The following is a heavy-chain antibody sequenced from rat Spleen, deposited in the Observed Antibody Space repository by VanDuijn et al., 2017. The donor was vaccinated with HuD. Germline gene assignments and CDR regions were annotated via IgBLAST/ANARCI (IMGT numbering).Heavy chain of an antibody. CDR2: ISTGGGST. CDR1: GFTFSNYY. CDR3: VRQDTSGYSNWFAY. Sequence: EVQLVESGGGLVQPGRSLKLSCAASGFTFSNYYMAWVRQAPTKGPEWVAYISTGGGSTYYRDSVKGRFTISRDNAKNTLYLQLDSLRSEDTATYYCVRQDTSGYSNWFAYWGQGTLVTVSS. J-gene: IGHJ3*01. D-gene: IGHD4-3*01. V-gene: IGHV5-27*01.